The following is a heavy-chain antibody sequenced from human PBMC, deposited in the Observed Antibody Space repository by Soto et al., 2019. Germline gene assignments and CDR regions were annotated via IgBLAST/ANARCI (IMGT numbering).Heavy chain of an antibody. V-gene: IGHV3-30-3*01. D-gene: IGHD2-21*02. CDR3: VRGTCYDCWNIDY. Sequence: QVQLVESGGGVVQPGRSLRLSCAASGFSFSTYAMHWVRQAPGKGLEWMAVIPDDGDKIHYADSVKGRFTISRDNSKNTLYLQINSLRVEDTAVYYCVRGTCYDCWNIDYWGQGVLATVSS. CDR1: GFSFSTYA. CDR2: IPDDGDKI. J-gene: IGHJ4*02.